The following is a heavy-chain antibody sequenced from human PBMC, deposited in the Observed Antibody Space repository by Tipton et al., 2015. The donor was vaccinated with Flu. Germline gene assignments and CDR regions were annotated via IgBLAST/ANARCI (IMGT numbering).Heavy chain of an antibody. Sequence: TLSLTCIVSGGSVSTDYWTWIRQPAGKALEWLGRIYGSGGTNYNPSLRSRLTMSVDTSNNQLYLNLTSVTAADSAVYYCASTSNYGRTIEPNFDYWGQGALVTVSS. J-gene: IGHJ4*02. CDR2: IYGSGGT. D-gene: IGHD4-17*01. V-gene: IGHV4-4*07. CDR1: GGSVSTDY. CDR3: ASTSNYGRTIEPNFDY.